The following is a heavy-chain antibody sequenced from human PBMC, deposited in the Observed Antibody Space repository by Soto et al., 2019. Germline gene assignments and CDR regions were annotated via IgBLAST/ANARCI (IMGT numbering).Heavy chain of an antibody. V-gene: IGHV4-59*01. CDR1: GGSISSYY. Sequence: SETLSLTCTVSGGSISSYYWSWIRQPPGKGLEWIGYIYYSGSTNYNPSLKSRVTISVDTSKNQFSLKLSSVTAADTAVYYCARSYRRYCSGGSCYSYYYYYMDVWGKGTTVTVAS. D-gene: IGHD2-15*01. J-gene: IGHJ6*03. CDR2: IYYSGST. CDR3: ARSYRRYCSGGSCYSYYYYYMDV.